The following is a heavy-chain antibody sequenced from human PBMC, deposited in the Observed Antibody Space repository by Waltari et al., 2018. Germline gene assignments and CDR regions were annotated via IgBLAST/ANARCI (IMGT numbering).Heavy chain of an antibody. CDR3: ARGLDYGDYGDY. J-gene: IGHJ4*02. V-gene: IGHV4-34*01. Sequence: QVQLQQWGAGLLKPSETLSLTCAVYGGSFSGYYWSWIRQPPGKGLEWIGEINHSGSTNYNPSLKSRVTISVDTSKNQFSLKLSSVTAADTAVYYCARGLDYGDYGDYWGQGTLVTVSS. D-gene: IGHD4-17*01. CDR1: GGSFSGYY. CDR2: INHSGST.